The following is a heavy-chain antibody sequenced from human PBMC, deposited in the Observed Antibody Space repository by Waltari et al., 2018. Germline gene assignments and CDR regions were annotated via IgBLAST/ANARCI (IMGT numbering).Heavy chain of an antibody. V-gene: IGHV1-2*06. D-gene: IGHD7-27*01. CDR1: GSSFTAHY. CDR3: ARVLSTVQLGIFAY. CDR2: INPNSGAT. J-gene: IGHJ4*02. Sequence: QVQMVQSGAEVKTPGASVKVSCKASGSSFTAHYLHWVRQAPGQGLEWMGRINPNSGATTYAQMFQGRVTMTRDTSISTAYMEVTGLRSDDTAVYYCARVLSTVQLGIFAYWGQGTVVTVSS.